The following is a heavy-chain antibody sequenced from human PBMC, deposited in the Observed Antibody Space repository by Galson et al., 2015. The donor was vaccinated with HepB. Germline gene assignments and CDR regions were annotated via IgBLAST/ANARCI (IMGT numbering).Heavy chain of an antibody. CDR2: INSDGNSP. CDR3: ARGGYHVSGSYYNWRAYGMDV. D-gene: IGHD3-10*01. CDR1: GFTLSNYW. Sequence: SLRLSCAASGFTLSNYWMLRVRQAPGQGLVWVARINSDGNSPNYAESVKGRFTISRDNAKNTLSLQMNSLRAEDTAVYYCARGGYHVSGSYYNWRAYGMDVWGQGTTVTVSS. J-gene: IGHJ6*02. V-gene: IGHV3-74*01.